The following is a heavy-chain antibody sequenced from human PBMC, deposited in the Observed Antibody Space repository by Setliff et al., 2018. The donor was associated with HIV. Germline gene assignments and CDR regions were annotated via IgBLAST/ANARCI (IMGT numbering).Heavy chain of an antibody. V-gene: IGHV4-38-2*01. Sequence: KTSETLSLTCAVSGYSLSSPHYWGWIRQPPGKGLEWIGSIYHSGGTFYSPSLKGRVTISLDTSQTQFSLKLNSVTAADTAVYYCAGRDVSFWSGQFDYWGQGLLVTVSS. CDR3: AGRDVSFWSGQFDY. CDR1: GYSLSSPHY. D-gene: IGHD3-3*01. J-gene: IGHJ4*02. CDR2: IYHSGGT.